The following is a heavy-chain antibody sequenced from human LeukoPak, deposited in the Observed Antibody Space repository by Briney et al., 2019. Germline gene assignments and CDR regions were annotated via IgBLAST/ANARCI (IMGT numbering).Heavy chain of an antibody. Sequence: SETLSLTCAVYGGSFRGYYWSWIRQPPGKGLEWIGEISHSGSTNYNPSLKSRVTISVDTSKNQFSLKLSSVTAADTAVYYCARGDILTGYSYWGQGTLVTVSS. V-gene: IGHV4-34*01. D-gene: IGHD3-9*01. J-gene: IGHJ4*02. CDR1: GGSFRGYY. CDR3: ARGDILTGYSY. CDR2: ISHSGST.